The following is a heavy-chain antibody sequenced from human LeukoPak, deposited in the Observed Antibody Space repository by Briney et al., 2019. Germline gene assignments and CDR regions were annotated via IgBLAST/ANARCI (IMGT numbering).Heavy chain of an antibody. D-gene: IGHD3-9*01. CDR2: ISAYNGNT. V-gene: IGHV1-18*01. J-gene: IGHJ4*02. CDR3: ARVSSPSYYDILTGYHTIDY. CDR1: GYTFTSSG. Sequence: GASVKVSCKASGYTFTSSGISWVRQAPGQGLEWMGWISAYNGNTNYAQKLQGRVTMTTDTSTSTAYMELRSLRSDDTAVYYCARVSSPSYYDILTGYHTIDYWGQGTLVTVSS.